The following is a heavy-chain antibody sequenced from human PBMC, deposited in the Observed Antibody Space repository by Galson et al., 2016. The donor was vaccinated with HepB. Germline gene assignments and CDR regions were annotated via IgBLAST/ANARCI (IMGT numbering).Heavy chain of an antibody. Sequence: SETLSLTCIVSGGSVSSASYYWSWIRQPPGKGLEWIGYIYYSGSTNYNPSLKSRVSISVDTSKNQFSLKLSSVTAADTAVYYCARGWGVKRAFDYWGQGTLVTVSS. J-gene: IGHJ4*02. CDR3: ARGWGVKRAFDY. CDR2: IYYSGST. D-gene: IGHD3-10*01. V-gene: IGHV4-61*01. CDR1: GGSVSSASYY.